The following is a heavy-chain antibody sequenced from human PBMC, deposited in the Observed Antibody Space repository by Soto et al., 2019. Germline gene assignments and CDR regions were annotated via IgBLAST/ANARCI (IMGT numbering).Heavy chain of an antibody. CDR3: AKDLGDDDAFDI. J-gene: IGHJ3*02. CDR2: ISGSGGST. D-gene: IGHD4-17*01. V-gene: IGHV3-23*01. CDR1: GFTFSSYA. Sequence: EVQLLESGGGLVQPGGSLRLSCAASGFTFSSYAMSWVRQAPGKGLEWVSAISGSGGSTYYADSVKGRFTISRDNSKNTLYPQMNSLRAADTAVYYCAKDLGDDDAFDIWGQGTMVTVSS.